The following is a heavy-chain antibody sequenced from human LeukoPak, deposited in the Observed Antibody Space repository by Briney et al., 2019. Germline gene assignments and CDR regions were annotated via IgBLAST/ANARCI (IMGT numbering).Heavy chain of an antibody. CDR2: ISSSSSTI. CDR3: AKDGQAMVRGARSYYGMDV. J-gene: IGHJ6*02. D-gene: IGHD3-10*01. CDR1: GFTFSSYS. Sequence: GGSLRLSCAASGFTFSSYSMNWVRQAPGKGLEWVSYISSSSSTIYYADSVKGRFTISRDNAKNSLYLQMNSLRDEDTAVYYCAKDGQAMVRGARSYYGMDVWGQGTTVTVSS. V-gene: IGHV3-48*02.